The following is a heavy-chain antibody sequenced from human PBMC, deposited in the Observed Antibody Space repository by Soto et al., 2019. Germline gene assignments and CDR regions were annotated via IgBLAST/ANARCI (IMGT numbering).Heavy chain of an antibody. CDR1: GFTFSSYA. D-gene: IGHD2-21*01. V-gene: IGHV3-30-3*01. CDR2: ISYDGSNK. CDR3: ARGLADYGDG. J-gene: IGHJ4*02. Sequence: QVQLVESGGGVVQPGRSLRLSCAASGFTFSSYAMHWVRQAPGKGLEWVAVISYDGSNKYYADSVKGRFTIPRDNSENRLYRQMNSLRAEDTAVYYCARGLADYGDGWGQGTLVTVSS.